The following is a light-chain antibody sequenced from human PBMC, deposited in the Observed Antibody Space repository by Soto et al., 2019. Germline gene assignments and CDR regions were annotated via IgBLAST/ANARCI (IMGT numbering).Light chain of an antibody. Sequence: HSALTQPPSASGSPGQSVTSSCTGTSSDVGGYNYVSWYQQHPGKAPKLMIYEVSKRPSGVPDRFSGSKSGNTASLTVSGLQAEDEADYYCSSYAGSTVVFGGGTKLTVL. J-gene: IGLJ2*01. CDR2: EVS. V-gene: IGLV2-8*01. CDR1: SSDVGGYNY. CDR3: SSYAGSTVV.